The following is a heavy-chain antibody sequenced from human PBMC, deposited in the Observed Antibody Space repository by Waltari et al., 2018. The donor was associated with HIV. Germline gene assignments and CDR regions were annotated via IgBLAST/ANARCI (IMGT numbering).Heavy chain of an antibody. D-gene: IGHD6-13*01. V-gene: IGHV3-7*01. CDR2: IKEDGSEI. CDR3: ARRQQLTD. Sequence: EVRLVESGGGLVQPGGSLRLSCAASGFTFSSSWMPWVRQDPGKGLEWVANIKEDGSEIHCVDSVKGRFTISRDNAKNSLYLQMNSLRAEDTAVYYCARRQQLTDWGQGTLVTVSS. CDR1: GFTFSSSW. J-gene: IGHJ4*02.